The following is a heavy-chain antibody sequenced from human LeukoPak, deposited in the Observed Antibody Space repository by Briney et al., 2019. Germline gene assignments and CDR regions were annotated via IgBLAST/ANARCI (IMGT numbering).Heavy chain of an antibody. Sequence: GASVKVSCKASGYTFTSYAMNWVRQAPGQGLEWMGWINTYTGNPTYAQGFTGRFVFSLDTSVSTAYLQISSLKAEDTAVYYCAREDGKQYSSGWYDVAYYYMDVWGKGTTVTVSS. D-gene: IGHD6-19*01. CDR3: AREDGKQYSSGWYDVAYYYMDV. J-gene: IGHJ6*03. V-gene: IGHV7-4-1*02. CDR1: GYTFTSYA. CDR2: INTYTGNP.